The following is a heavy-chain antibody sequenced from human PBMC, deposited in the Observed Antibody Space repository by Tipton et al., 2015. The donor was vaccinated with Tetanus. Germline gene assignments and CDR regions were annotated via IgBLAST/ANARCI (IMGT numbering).Heavy chain of an antibody. J-gene: IGHJ4*02. CDR1: GGPFRSYY. CDR2: VYNSGSA. D-gene: IGHD3-10*01. Sequence: TLSLTCTVSGGPFRSYYGTWIRQPAGKGLEWIGRVYNSGSANYNPSLKSRVTMSVDTSKNQFSLKLRSVTAADTAVYYCARSKLLWFGESLSGFDSWGQGTLVTVSS. V-gene: IGHV4-4*07. CDR3: ARSKLLWFGESLSGFDS.